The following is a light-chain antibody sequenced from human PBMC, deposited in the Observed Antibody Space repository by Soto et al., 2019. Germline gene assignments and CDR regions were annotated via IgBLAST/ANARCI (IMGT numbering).Light chain of an antibody. CDR1: SSDVGGYDF. J-gene: IGLJ1*01. Sequence: QSVLAQPASVSGSPGQSITISCTGASSDVGGYDFVSWYQHHPGTPPKLIIYRNNQRPSGVPDRFSGSKSGTSASLAISGLRSEDEADYYCAAWDDSLSGLYVFGTGTKVTVL. V-gene: IGLV1-47*01. CDR3: AAWDDSLSGLYV. CDR2: RNN.